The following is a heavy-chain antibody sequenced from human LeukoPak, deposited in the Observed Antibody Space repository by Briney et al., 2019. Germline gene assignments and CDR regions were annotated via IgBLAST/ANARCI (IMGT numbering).Heavy chain of an antibody. D-gene: IGHD1-26*01. Sequence: GGSLRLSCAASGFTFSSYAMSWVRQAPGKGLEWVSAISGSGGSTYYADSVKGRFTISRDNAKNALSLQMNSLRDEDTAVYYCATSGNYYLKYWGQGTLVTVSS. CDR3: ATSGNYYLKY. V-gene: IGHV3-23*01. J-gene: IGHJ4*02. CDR2: ISGSGGST. CDR1: GFTFSSYA.